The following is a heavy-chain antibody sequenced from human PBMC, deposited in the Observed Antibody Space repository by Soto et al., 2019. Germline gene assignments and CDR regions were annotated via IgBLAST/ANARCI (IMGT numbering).Heavy chain of an antibody. Sequence: EVQLVESGGGRVKPGGSLSLDCAASGFTFIRYSINWVRQAPGKGLEWVSSISNSSSYIYYADSVQGRFPISRDNAKHSLYLQMNSLRDEDTAVYYCASDTTMVRGVINWFCPWGQGTLVTVSS. V-gene: IGHV3-21*01. J-gene: IGHJ5*02. CDR2: ISNSSSYI. D-gene: IGHD3-10*01. CDR3: ASDTTMVRGVINWFCP. CDR1: GFTFIRYS.